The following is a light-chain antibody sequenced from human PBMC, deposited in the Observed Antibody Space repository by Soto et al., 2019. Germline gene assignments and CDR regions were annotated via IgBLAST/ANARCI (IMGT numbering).Light chain of an antibody. Sequence: EIVLTQSPGTLSLSPGERATLSCRASQSVSSTSLAWYQHRPGQAPRLLIYGASRRATGIPHGFSGSGSGTEFTLLISRLESEDVAVYYCQQYDSSSWTFGQGTKVEIK. CDR3: QQYDSSSWT. J-gene: IGKJ1*01. V-gene: IGKV3-20*01. CDR2: GAS. CDR1: QSVSSTS.